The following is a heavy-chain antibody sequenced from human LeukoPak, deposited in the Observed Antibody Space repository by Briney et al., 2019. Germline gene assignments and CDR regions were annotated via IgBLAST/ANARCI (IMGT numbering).Heavy chain of an antibody. J-gene: IGHJ4*02. D-gene: IGHD2-15*01. CDR1: GGSISSNSYY. CDR2: IYTSGST. CDR3: ASSKKGGGSGY. V-gene: IGHV4-61*02. Sequence: PSQTLSLTCTVSGGSISSNSYYSSWIRQPAGKGLEWIGRIYTSGSTNYNPSLKSRVTISVDTSKNQFSLKLNSVTAADTAVYFCASSKKGGGSGYWGQGTLVTVSS.